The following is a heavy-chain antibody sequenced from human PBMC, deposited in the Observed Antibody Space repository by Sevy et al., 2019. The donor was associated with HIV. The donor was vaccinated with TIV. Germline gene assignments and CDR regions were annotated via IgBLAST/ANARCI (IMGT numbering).Heavy chain of an antibody. CDR3: ARDFSRWYYYGSSGTFDY. J-gene: IGHJ4*02. Sequence: GESLKISCAASGFTFSSYAMHWVRQAPGKGLEWVAVISYDGSNKYYADPVQGRITISRDNSKNTLYLQMNSLRAADTDVYYCARDFSRWYYYGSSGTFDYWGQGTLVTVSS. D-gene: IGHD3-22*01. CDR2: ISYDGSNK. CDR1: GFTFSSYA. V-gene: IGHV3-30-3*01.